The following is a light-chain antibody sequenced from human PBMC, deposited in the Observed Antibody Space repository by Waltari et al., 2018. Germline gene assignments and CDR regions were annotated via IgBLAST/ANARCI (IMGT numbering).Light chain of an antibody. J-gene: IGLJ2*01. CDR3: SSYAGSNILDVI. Sequence: QSALTQPPSASGSPGQSVPISCTGTSRDVGGYHYVSWSQQHPGKAPKLMIYDVTGRPSGVPDRFSGSKSGNTASLTVSGLQAEDEADYFCSSYAGSNILDVIFGGGTKLTVL. V-gene: IGLV2-8*01. CDR2: DVT. CDR1: SRDVGGYHY.